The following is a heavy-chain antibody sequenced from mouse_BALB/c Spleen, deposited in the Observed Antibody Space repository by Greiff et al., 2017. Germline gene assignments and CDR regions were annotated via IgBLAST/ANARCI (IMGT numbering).Heavy chain of an antibody. J-gene: IGHJ3*01. D-gene: IGHD2-2*01. Sequence: QVQLKQSGAELVKPGASVKLSCKASGYTFTSYYMYWVKQRPGQGLEWIGEINPSNGGTNFNEKFKSKATLTVDKSSSTAYMQLSSLTSEDSAVYYCTRDKVTTFAYWGQGTLVTVSA. CDR2: INPSNGGT. CDR1: GYTFTSYY. V-gene: IGHV1S81*02. CDR3: TRDKVTTFAY.